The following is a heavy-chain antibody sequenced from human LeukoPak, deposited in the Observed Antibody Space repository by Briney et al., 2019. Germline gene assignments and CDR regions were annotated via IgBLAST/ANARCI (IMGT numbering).Heavy chain of an antibody. J-gene: IGHJ4*02. Sequence: SETLSLTCTVSGGSISNYYWSWIRQPPGKGLEWIGYIYYSGSTNYNPSLKSRVTISVDTSKNQFSLNPSSVTAADTAVYYCARSDYGDYSAYFDSWGQGTLVTVSS. CDR1: GGSISNYY. CDR2: IYYSGST. D-gene: IGHD4-17*01. CDR3: ARSDYGDYSAYFDS. V-gene: IGHV4-59*01.